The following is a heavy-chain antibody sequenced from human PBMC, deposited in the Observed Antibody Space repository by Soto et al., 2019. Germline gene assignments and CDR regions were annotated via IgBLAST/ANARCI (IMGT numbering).Heavy chain of an antibody. CDR2: IYDSGIA. V-gene: IGHV4-59*01. J-gene: IGHJ6*02. CDR1: RGSIRTYS. CDR3: ASLYSIKDNGMDV. D-gene: IGHD6-13*01. Sequence: SETLSLTCTVSRGSIRTYSWSWIRQSPGKGLEWIGYIYDSGIAKYNPSLKSRVTMSIYTSKNQFSLKLRSVTAADTAVYYCASLYSIKDNGMDVWSQGTTVTVS.